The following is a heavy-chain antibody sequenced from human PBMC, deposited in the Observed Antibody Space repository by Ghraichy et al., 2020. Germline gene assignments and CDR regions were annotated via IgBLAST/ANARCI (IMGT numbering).Heavy chain of an antibody. CDR2: MSSGSGFT. V-gene: IGHV3-21*04. D-gene: IGHD2-2*01. J-gene: IGHJ4*02. CDR3: GLSGTSLFLPRVDH. Sequence: GGSLRLSCEGSGFPVTGFAFRQFCVIWVRRAPGKGLEWVSSMSSGSGFTSYADSVKGRFTISRDDATNSLFLQMTSLRAEDTAVYYCGLSGTSLFLPRVDHWGQGTQVTVSS. CDR1: GFPVTGFAFRQFC.